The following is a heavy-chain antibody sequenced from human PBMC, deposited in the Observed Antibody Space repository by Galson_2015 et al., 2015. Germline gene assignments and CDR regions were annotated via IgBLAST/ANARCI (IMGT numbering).Heavy chain of an antibody. CDR2: IYNDGNT. V-gene: IGHV3-53*01. CDR1: GFTVSYNY. D-gene: IGHD1-26*01. Sequence: SLRLSCAASGFTVSYNYMTWVRQAPGKGLEWVSLIYNDGNTSYADSVKGRFTISRDNSKNTLYLQMNSLRAEDTAVYYCAKGREWELPLDYWGQGALVTVSS. CDR3: AKGREWELPLDY. J-gene: IGHJ4*02.